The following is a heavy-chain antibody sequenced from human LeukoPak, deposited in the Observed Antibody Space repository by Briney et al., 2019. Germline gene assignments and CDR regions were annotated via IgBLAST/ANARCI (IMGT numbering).Heavy chain of an antibody. CDR1: GFTFSDYY. J-gene: IGHJ4*02. D-gene: IGHD6-19*01. V-gene: IGHV3-11*01. Sequence: GGSLRLSCAASGFTFSDYYMSWIRQAPGKGLEWVSYISSSGSTIYYADSVKGRFTISRDNSKNTLYLQMNSLRAEDTAVYYCAKSSGASGWYPFDYWGQGTLVTVSS. CDR3: AKSSGASGWYPFDY. CDR2: ISSSGSTI.